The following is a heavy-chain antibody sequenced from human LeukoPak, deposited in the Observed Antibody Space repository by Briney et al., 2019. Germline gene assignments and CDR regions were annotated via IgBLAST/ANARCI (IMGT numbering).Heavy chain of an antibody. CDR3: ARVPSTIFGVVTSHYYYYGMDV. CDR1: GGTFSSYA. J-gene: IGHJ6*02. Sequence: SVKVSCKASGGTFSSYAISWVRQAPGQGLEWMGGIIPIFGTANYAQKFQGRVTITADESTSTAYMELSSLRSEDTAVYYCARVPSTIFGVVTSHYYYYGMDVWGQGTTVTVSS. D-gene: IGHD3-3*01. V-gene: IGHV1-69*13. CDR2: IIPIFGTA.